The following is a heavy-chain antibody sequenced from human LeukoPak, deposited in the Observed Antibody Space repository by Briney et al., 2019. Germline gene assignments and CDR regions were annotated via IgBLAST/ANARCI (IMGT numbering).Heavy chain of an antibody. V-gene: IGHV1-8*01. Sequence: GASVKVSCKASGYTFTSYEINWVRQAPGQGLEWMGRANPGSGNTGYAQKFQGRVTMTRDTSITTAYMELSSLRSEDTAVYYCARDYYYDTSGHRSGYFDLWGRGTLATVPS. CDR2: ANPGSGNT. CDR1: GYTFTSYE. CDR3: ARDYYYDTSGHRSGYFDL. D-gene: IGHD3-22*01. J-gene: IGHJ2*01.